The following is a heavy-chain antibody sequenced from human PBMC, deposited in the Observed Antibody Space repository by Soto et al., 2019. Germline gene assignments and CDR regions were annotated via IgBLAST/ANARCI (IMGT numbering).Heavy chain of an antibody. CDR1: GFTFTDYT. CDR3: ATSLKVPWYLYGLDV. Sequence: EVQLVESGGGLVKPGGSLRLSCAASGFTFTDYTMDWVRQAPGKGLEWVSSLSSGDTYKDYADSVKGRFTISRDNAKNFLYLQMNSPRAEDTAVYYCATSLKVPWYLYGLDVWGHGTTVIVSS. D-gene: IGHD2-2*01. J-gene: IGHJ6*02. V-gene: IGHV3-21*06. CDR2: LSSGDTYK.